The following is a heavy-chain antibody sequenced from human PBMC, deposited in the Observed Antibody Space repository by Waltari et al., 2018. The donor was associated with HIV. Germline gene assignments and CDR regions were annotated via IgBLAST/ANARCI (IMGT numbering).Heavy chain of an antibody. CDR2: SYTSGGT. Sequence: QVQLQESGPGLVKPSQTLSLTCTVSGGSISSGSYYWSWIRQPAGKGLEWIGRSYTSGGTNYNPSLESLGTIDGETAENQFSLKLSSVPAADTAVYYCASHTAMAWYYCDYWGQGTLVTVSS. V-gene: IGHV4-61*02. J-gene: IGHJ4*02. CDR3: ASHTAMAWYYCDY. D-gene: IGHD5-18*01. CDR1: GGSISSGSYY.